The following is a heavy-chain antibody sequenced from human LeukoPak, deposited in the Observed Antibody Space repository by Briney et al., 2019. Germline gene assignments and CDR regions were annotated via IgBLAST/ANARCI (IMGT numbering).Heavy chain of an antibody. V-gene: IGHV3-11*04. CDR2: ISSSGSTI. D-gene: IGHD2-8*01. CDR3: AKDRCSNGVGCYYYYMDV. J-gene: IGHJ6*03. CDR1: GFTFSDYY. Sequence: GGSLRLSCAASGFTFSDYYMSWIRQAPGKGLEWVSYISSSGSTIYYADSVKGRFTISRDNAKNSLYLQMNSLRAEDTAVYYCAKDRCSNGVGCYYYYMDVWGKGTTVAISS.